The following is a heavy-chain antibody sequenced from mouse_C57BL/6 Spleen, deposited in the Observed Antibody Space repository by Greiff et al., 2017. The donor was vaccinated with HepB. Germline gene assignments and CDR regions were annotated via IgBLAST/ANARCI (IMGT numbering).Heavy chain of an antibody. V-gene: IGHV1-55*01. CDR3: ARPYSNYEGGAMDY. CDR2: IYPGSGST. J-gene: IGHJ4*01. Sequence: QVQLQQPGAELVKPGASVKMSCKASGYTFTSYWITWVKQRPGQGLEWIGDIYPGSGSTNYNEKFKSKATLTVDTSSSTAYMQLSSLTSEDSAVYYCARPYSNYEGGAMDYWGQGTSVTVSS. CDR1: GYTFTSYW. D-gene: IGHD2-5*01.